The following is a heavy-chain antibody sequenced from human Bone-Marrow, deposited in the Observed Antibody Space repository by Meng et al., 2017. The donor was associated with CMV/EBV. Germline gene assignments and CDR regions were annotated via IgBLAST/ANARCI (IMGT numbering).Heavy chain of an antibody. CDR2: ISSSSSYI. Sequence: GGSLRLSCAASGFTFSSYSMNWVRQAPGKGLEWVSSISSSSSYIYYADSVKGRFTISRDNAKNTLYLQMNSLRAEDTAVYYCASIGGTMIPTRRGYYGMDVWGQGTTVTVSS. J-gene: IGHJ6*02. V-gene: IGHV3-21*01. CDR1: GFTFSSYS. D-gene: IGHD3-22*01. CDR3: ASIGGTMIPTRRGYYGMDV.